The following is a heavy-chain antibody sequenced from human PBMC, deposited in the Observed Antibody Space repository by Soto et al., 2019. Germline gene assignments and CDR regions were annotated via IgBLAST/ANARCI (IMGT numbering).Heavy chain of an antibody. J-gene: IGHJ5*02. CDR3: AGQRSPEGWFDP. V-gene: IGHV3-23*01. D-gene: IGHD3-10*01. CDR2: VTVTGGST. Sequence: GGSLRLSCAASAISFNTYGVTWVRQAPGKGLEWVSTVTVTGGSTNYADSVKGRFTISRDRSNYTVSLLLNSLRVEDTAIYYCAGQRSPEGWFDPWGQGTLVTVSS. CDR1: AISFNTYG.